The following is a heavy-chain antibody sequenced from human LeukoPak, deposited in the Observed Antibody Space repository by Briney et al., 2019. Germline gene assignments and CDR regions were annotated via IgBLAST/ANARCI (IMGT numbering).Heavy chain of an antibody. CDR3: ARGAFRLVRGVTTDY. V-gene: IGHV3-7*02. CDR1: GFTFSTYW. J-gene: IGHJ4*02. Sequence: PGGSLRLSCAASGFTFSTYWMSWVRQAPGKGLEWVANIKQDGSEKYYVDSVKGRFTISRDNAKKSLYLQMNSLRAEDTALYYCARGAFRLVRGVTTDYWGQGTLVTVSS. D-gene: IGHD3-10*01. CDR2: IKQDGSEK.